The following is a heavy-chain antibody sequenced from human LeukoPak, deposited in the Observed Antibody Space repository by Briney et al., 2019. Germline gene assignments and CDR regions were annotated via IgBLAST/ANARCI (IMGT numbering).Heavy chain of an antibody. CDR3: AKATEGGIGGPKDY. CDR2: ISWNSGSI. CDR1: GFTFDDYA. J-gene: IGHJ4*02. Sequence: PGRSLRLSCAASGFTFDDYAMHWVRQAPGRGLEWVSGISWNSGSIGYADSVKGRFTISRDNAKNSLYLQMNSLRAEDTALYYCAKATEGGIGGPKDYWGQGTLVTVSS. V-gene: IGHV3-9*01. D-gene: IGHD4-23*01.